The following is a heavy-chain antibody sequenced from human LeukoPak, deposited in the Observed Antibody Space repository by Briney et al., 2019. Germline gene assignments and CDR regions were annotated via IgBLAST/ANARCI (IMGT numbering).Heavy chain of an antibody. CDR2: IYYSGST. J-gene: IGHJ4*02. CDR1: GGSISSYY. CDR3: ARDQGYSYGAFDY. V-gene: IGHV4-59*06. D-gene: IGHD5-18*01. Sequence: PSETLSLTCTVSGGSISSYYWSWIRQHPGKGLEWIGYIYYSGSTYYNPSLKSRVTISVDTSKNQFSLKLSSVTAADTAVYYCARDQGYSYGAFDYWGQGTLVTVSS.